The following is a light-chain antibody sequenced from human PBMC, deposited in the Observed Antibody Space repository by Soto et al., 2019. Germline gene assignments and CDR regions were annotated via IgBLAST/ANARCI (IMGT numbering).Light chain of an antibody. CDR1: QSVSSN. J-gene: IGKJ4*01. CDR2: DAS. Sequence: EIVVTQSPATLSVSPGERSTLSCRASQSVSSNLAWYHQKPGQAPRLLIYDASTRATGVPARLSGSGSGTEFTLTISSPQSEDSPVYFCQQYNNWVTFGGGTKVDIK. V-gene: IGKV3D-15*01. CDR3: QQYNNWVT.